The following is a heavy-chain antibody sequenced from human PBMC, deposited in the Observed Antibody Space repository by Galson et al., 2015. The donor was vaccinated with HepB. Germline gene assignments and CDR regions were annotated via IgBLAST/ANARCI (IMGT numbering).Heavy chain of an antibody. CDR2: ISATGGST. CDR1: GFTFSTYA. J-gene: IGHJ4*02. V-gene: IGHV3-23*01. D-gene: IGHD6-19*01. Sequence: SLRLSCAAPGFTFSTYAMSWVRQAPGKGLEWVSGISATGGSTYYADSVKGRFTISRDNSKSTPYLQMNSLRAEDTAVYYCAKDWGAVVGIAFDYWGQGALVTVSS. CDR3: AKDWGAVVGIAFDY.